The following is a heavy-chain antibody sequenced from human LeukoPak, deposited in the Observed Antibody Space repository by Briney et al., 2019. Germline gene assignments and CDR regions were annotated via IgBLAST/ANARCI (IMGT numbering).Heavy chain of an antibody. CDR1: GGSFSAYY. CDR3: ARDASYYYGSGSPRHFDY. D-gene: IGHD3-10*01. J-gene: IGHJ4*02. V-gene: IGHV4-34*01. CDR2: INHSGST. Sequence: SETRSLTCAVYGGSFSAYYWSWIRQPPGNGLEWNGEINHSGSTNYHPSLKRRVPISVDTSKNQFSLKLSSVTAADTAVYYCARDASYYYGSGSPRHFDYWGQGTLVTVSS.